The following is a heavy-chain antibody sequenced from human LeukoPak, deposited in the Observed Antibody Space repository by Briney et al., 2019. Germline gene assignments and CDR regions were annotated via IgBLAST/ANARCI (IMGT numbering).Heavy chain of an antibody. CDR1: GFTFSSYE. V-gene: IGHV3-48*03. D-gene: IGHD3-10*02. CDR2: ISSSGSTI. J-gene: IGHJ6*04. CDR3: AELGITMIGGV. Sequence: GGSLRLSCAASGFTFSSYEMNWVRQAPGKGLEWVSYISSSGSTIYYTDSVKGRFTISRDNAKNSLYLQMNSLRAEDTAVYYCAELGITMIGGVWGKGTTVTISS.